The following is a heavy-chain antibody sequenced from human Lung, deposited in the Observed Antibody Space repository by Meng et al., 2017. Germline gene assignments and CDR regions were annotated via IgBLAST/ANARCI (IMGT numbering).Heavy chain of an antibody. V-gene: IGHV1-2*06. D-gene: IGHD6-19*01. CDR3: AREQQWLVQDFDS. CDR2: INPNSGGA. Sequence: QAQLVQSGAEVKKPGASVKVSCKASGYTFIGYYMHWVRQAPGQGLEWMGRINPNSGGADYAQKFQGRVTMTRDKSISTAYMELTRLRSDDTAVYYCAREQQWLVQDFDSWGQGTLVTVSS. CDR1: GYTFIGYY. J-gene: IGHJ4*02.